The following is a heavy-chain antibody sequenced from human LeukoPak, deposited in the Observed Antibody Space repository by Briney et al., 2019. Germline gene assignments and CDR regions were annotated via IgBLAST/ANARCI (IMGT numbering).Heavy chain of an antibody. D-gene: IGHD1-26*01. CDR1: GDSISSGAHY. Sequence: SETLSLTCTVSGDSISSGAHYWSWIRQHPGKGLEWIGYIYYSGSTYYNPSLKSRATISLDTSQNQLSLKLSSVTAADTAVYYCARMELAGGDDFWGQGTLVTVSS. CDR2: IYYSGST. V-gene: IGHV4-31*03. CDR3: ARMELAGGDDF. J-gene: IGHJ4*02.